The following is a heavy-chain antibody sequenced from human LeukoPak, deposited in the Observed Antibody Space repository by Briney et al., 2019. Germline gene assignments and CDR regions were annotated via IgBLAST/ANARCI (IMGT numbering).Heavy chain of an antibody. J-gene: IGHJ4*02. V-gene: IGHV3-30*03. CDR2: ISYDGSNK. CDR3: ARDRVGRWLQFYYFDY. D-gene: IGHD5-24*01. CDR1: GFSFRSYG. Sequence: GGSLRLSCAVSGFSFRSYGMHWVRQAPGKGLEWVAVISYDGSNKYYADSVKGRFTISRDNSKNTLYLQMNSLRAEDTAVYYCARDRVGRWLQFYYFDYWGQGTLVTVSS.